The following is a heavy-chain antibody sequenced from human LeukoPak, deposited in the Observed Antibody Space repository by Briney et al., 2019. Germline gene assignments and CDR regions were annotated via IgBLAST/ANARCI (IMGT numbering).Heavy chain of an antibody. CDR1: GYTFTGYY. CDR3: ARERVDTAMVEFDY. D-gene: IGHD5-18*01. Sequence: ASVKVSCKASGYTFTGYYMHWVRQAPGQGLEWMGWINPNSGGTNYAQKFQGRVTMTRDTSISTAYMELRSLRSDDTAVYYCARERVDTAMVEFDYWGQGTLVTVSS. J-gene: IGHJ4*02. V-gene: IGHV1-2*02. CDR2: INPNSGGT.